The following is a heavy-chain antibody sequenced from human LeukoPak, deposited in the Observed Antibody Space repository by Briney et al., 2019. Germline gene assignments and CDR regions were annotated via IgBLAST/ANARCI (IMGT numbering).Heavy chain of an antibody. J-gene: IGHJ3*02. V-gene: IGHV4-61*02. CDR2: IYSSGST. CDR3: ARDLVDAFDI. CDR1: GGSISSGSSY. D-gene: IGHD2-8*02. Sequence: SETLSLTCTVSGGSISSGSSYWSWIRQPAGKRLEWIGRIYSSGSTNYNPSLKSRVTISVDTSKNQFSLKLSSVTAADTAVYYCARDLVDAFDIWGQETMVTVSS.